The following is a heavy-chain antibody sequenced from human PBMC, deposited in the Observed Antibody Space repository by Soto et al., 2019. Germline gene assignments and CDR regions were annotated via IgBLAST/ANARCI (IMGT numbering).Heavy chain of an antibody. CDR2: INHSGST. J-gene: IGHJ5*02. V-gene: IGHV4-34*01. Sequence: SETLSLTCAVYGGSFSGYYWSWIRQPPGKGLEWIGEINHSGSTNYNPSLKSRVTISVDTSKNQFSLKLSSVTAADTAVYYCARGTRRGYCSGGSCYGNWFDPWGQGTLVTVSS. CDR1: GGSFSGYY. CDR3: ARGTRRGYCSGGSCYGNWFDP. D-gene: IGHD2-15*01.